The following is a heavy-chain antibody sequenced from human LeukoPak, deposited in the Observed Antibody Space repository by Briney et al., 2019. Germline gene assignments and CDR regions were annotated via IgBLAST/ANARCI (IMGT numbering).Heavy chain of an antibody. CDR1: GGSISRYY. J-gene: IGHJ4*02. CDR2: IYTSGSP. V-gene: IGHV4-4*07. D-gene: IGHD6-13*01. CDR3: ARVRGYSSSWYFDY. Sequence: PSETLSLTCTVSGGSISRYYWSWIRQPAGRGVEWIGRIYTSGSPNYTPSLKSRVTMSVDTSKNQFSLKLSSVTAADTAVYYCARVRGYSSSWYFDYWGQGTLVTVSS.